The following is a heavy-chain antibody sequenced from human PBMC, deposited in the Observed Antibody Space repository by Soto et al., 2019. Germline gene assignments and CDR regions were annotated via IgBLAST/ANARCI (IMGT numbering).Heavy chain of an antibody. CDR1: GFSLSNARMG. CDR2: IFSNDEK. CDR3: ARENTYYDFWSGPDAFDI. D-gene: IGHD3-3*01. Sequence: QVTLKESGPVLVKPTETLTLTCTVSGFSLSNARMGVSWIRQPPGKALEWLAHIFSNDEKSYSTSLKSRLTTSKDTSKSQVVLTMTNMDPVDTATYYCARENTYYDFWSGPDAFDIWGQGTMVTVSS. V-gene: IGHV2-26*01. J-gene: IGHJ3*02.